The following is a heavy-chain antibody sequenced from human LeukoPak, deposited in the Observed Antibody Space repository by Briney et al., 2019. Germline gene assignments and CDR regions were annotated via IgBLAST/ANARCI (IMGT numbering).Heavy chain of an antibody. J-gene: IGHJ3*01. CDR1: EFTFSNYG. CDR2: IRSDGTNE. CDR3: VKEGEGAFDL. Sequence: GGSLRLSCAASEFTFSNYGMHWVRQAPGKGLEWVAFIRSDGTNEFYADSVRGRLTISRDNSKNTLYVEMNSLTTEDTAVYYCVKEGEGAFDLWGQGTMVTVSS. V-gene: IGHV3-30*02.